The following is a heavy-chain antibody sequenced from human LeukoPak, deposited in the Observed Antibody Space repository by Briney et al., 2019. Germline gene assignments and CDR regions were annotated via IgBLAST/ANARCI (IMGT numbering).Heavy chain of an antibody. CDR2: IKQDGSEK. CDR1: GFTFSSYW. J-gene: IGHJ4*02. Sequence: GGSLRLSCAASGFTFSSYWMSWVRQAPGKGLEWVANIKQDGSEKYYVDSVKGRFTISRDNAKNSLYLQMNSLRAEDTAVYYCARGDLDGRQWLVPLAYYFDYWGQGTLVTVSS. CDR3: ARGDLDGRQWLVPLAYYFDY. D-gene: IGHD6-19*01. V-gene: IGHV3-7*01.